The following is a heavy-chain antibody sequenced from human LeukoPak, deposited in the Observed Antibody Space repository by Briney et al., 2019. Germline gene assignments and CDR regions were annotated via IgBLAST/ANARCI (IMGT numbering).Heavy chain of an antibody. Sequence: SETLSLTCTVPGGSISSSSYYWSWIRQPPGKGLEWIGEINHSGSTNYNPSLKSRVTISVDTSKNQFSLKLSSVTAADTAVYYCAGGWYGREFDYWGQGTLVTVSS. CDR2: INHSGST. D-gene: IGHD2-15*01. CDR1: GGSISSSSYY. J-gene: IGHJ4*02. V-gene: IGHV4-39*07. CDR3: AGGWYGREFDY.